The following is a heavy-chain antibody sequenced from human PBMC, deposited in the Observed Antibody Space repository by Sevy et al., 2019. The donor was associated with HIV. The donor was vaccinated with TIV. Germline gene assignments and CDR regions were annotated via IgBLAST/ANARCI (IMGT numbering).Heavy chain of an antibody. Sequence: GGSLRLSCAASGFAFYDYSMSWIRQAPGKGLEWVATLSFGCGKINYADSVKGGFTISRENSKNSSYLQMDNLRVEDTAIYYWAGEWCTRPHDYWGQGTRVTVSS. CDR2: LSFGCGKI. D-gene: IGHD2-8*01. V-gene: IGHV3-23*01. CDR1: GFAFYDYS. J-gene: IGHJ4*02. CDR3: AGEWCTRPHDY.